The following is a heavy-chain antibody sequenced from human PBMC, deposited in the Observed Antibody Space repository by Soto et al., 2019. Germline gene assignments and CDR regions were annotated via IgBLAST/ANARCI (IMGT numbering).Heavy chain of an antibody. V-gene: IGHV3-33*01. CDR3: ARDRSSSWYGRGYHYYGMDL. CDR1: GFTFSSYG. CDR2: IWYDGSNK. D-gene: IGHD6-13*01. J-gene: IGHJ6*02. Sequence: GGSLRLSCAASGFTFSSYGMHWVRQAPGKGLEWVAVIWYDGSNKYYADSVKGRFTISRDNAKNTLYLQMNSLRAEDTAVYYCARDRSSSWYGRGYHYYGMDLWGQGTLVTVSS.